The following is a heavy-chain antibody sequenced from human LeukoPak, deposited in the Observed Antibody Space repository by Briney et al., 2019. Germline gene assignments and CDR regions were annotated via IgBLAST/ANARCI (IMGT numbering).Heavy chain of an antibody. Sequence: ASVKVSCKASGGTFSTYTISWVRQAPGQGLEWMGRIIPILDIANYAQKFQGRVTITADKSTSTAYMELSSLGSDDTAVYYCANPAHDRGNSDYYLGAFDIWGQGTMVTVSS. CDR1: GGTFSTYT. CDR2: IIPILDIA. CDR3: ANPAHDRGNSDYYLGAFDI. J-gene: IGHJ3*02. D-gene: IGHD3-22*01. V-gene: IGHV1-69*02.